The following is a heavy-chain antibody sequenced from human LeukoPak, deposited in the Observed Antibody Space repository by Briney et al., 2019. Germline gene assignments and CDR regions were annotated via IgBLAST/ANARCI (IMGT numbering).Heavy chain of an antibody. Sequence: PSETLSLTCTVSGGSIRSSTYYWGWIRQPPGKGLEWIGSIFYSGSTYYNPSLKSRVTISVDTSKNQFSVKLNSVTAADTAVYHCARQESSNWDWGQGTLVTVSS. CDR1: GGSIRSSTYY. V-gene: IGHV4-39*01. CDR2: IFYSGST. D-gene: IGHD4-11*01. J-gene: IGHJ4*02. CDR3: ARQESSNWD.